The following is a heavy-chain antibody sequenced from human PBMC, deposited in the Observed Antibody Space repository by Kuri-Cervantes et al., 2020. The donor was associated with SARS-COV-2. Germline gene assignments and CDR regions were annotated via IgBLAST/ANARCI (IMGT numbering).Heavy chain of an antibody. CDR3: AKLYGGEVEGTIFGLGNYYYYMDV. D-gene: IGHD3-3*01. V-gene: IGHV3-30-3*02. J-gene: IGHJ6*03. CDR2: ISYDGSNK. CDR1: GFTFSSYA. Sequence: GGSLRLSCAASGFTFSSYAMHWVRQAPGKGLEWVAVISYDGSNKYYADSAKGRFTISRDNSKNTLYLQMNSLRAEDTAVYYCAKLYGGEVEGTIFGLGNYYYYMDVWGKGATVTVSS.